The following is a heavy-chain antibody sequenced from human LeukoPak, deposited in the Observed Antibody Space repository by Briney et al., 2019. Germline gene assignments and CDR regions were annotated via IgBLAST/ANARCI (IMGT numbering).Heavy chain of an antibody. CDR3: ARARDYYDSSSYPNWFDP. D-gene: IGHD3-22*01. CDR1: GGSISSYY. Sequence: SETLSLTCTVSGGSISSYYWTWIRQPAGKGLEWIGRIYSSGSTNYNPSLKGRVIMSVDKSQNQFSLKLSSVTAADTAVYYCARARDYYDSSSYPNWFDPWGQGTLVTVSS. CDR2: IYSSGST. V-gene: IGHV4-4*07. J-gene: IGHJ5*02.